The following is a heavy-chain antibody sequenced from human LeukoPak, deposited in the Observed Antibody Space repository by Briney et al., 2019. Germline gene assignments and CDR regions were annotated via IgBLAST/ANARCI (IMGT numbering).Heavy chain of an antibody. Sequence: PGGSLRLSCTVSGFTVSSNSMSWVRQAPRKGLEWVSAISDSGAYTYYADSVKGRFTISRDNAKNSLYLQMNSLRAEDTAVYYCARDQESLPLAYWGQGTLVTVSS. J-gene: IGHJ4*02. CDR3: ARDQESLPLAY. CDR1: GFTVSSNS. CDR2: ISDSGAYT. V-gene: IGHV3-21*04.